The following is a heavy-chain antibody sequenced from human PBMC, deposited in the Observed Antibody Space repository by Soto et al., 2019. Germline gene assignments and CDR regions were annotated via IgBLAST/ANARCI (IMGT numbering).Heavy chain of an antibody. CDR1: GYTFTSYG. CDR2: ISAYNGNT. CDR3: ARDNPPGITIFGVVIIGMDV. V-gene: IGHV1-18*04. D-gene: IGHD3-3*01. J-gene: IGHJ6*02. Sequence: ASVKVSCKASGYTFTSYGISWVRQAPGQGLEWMGWISAYNGNTNYAQRLQGRVTMTTDTSTSTAYMELRSLRSDDTAVYYCARDNPPGITIFGVVIIGMDVWGQGTTVTVSS.